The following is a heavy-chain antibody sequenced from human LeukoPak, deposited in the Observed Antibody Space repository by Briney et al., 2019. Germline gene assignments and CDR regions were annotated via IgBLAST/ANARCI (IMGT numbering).Heavy chain of an antibody. D-gene: IGHD6-19*01. J-gene: IGHJ4*02. CDR2: IIPIFGTA. V-gene: IGHV1-69*13. Sequence: SVKVSCKASGGTFSSYAISWVRQAPGQGLEWMGGIIPIFGTANYAQKFQGRVTITADESASTAYMELSSLRSEDTAVYYCARDSDSSGWKYYFDYWGQGTLVTVSS. CDR1: GGTFSSYA. CDR3: ARDSDSSGWKYYFDY.